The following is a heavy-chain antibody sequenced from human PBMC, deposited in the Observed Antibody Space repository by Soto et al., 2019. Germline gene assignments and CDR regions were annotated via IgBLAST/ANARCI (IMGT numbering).Heavy chain of an antibody. D-gene: IGHD6-19*01. J-gene: IGHJ4*02. CDR1: CDSVNTGDRY. V-gene: IGHV4-61*08. Sequence: PSETLSLTCTVSCDSVNTGDRYWSWIRQPPGKALEWIAYIYSSGSTKYNPSLKSRVTISRDTSKNQFSLKMTSVTAEDTPVYYCARCGGGSGWLWGQGNRVTLS. CDR2: IYSSGST. CDR3: ARCGGGSGWL.